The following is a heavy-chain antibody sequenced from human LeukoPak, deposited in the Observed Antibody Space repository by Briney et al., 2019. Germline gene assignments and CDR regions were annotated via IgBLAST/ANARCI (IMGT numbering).Heavy chain of an antibody. D-gene: IGHD3-3*01. CDR3: ATWSGTPFDY. V-gene: IGHV4-38-2*02. CDR2: IYHSGST. J-gene: IGHJ4*02. Sequence: PSETLSLTCTVSGYSISSGYYWGWIRQPPGKGLEWIGSIYHSGSTYYNPSLKSRVTISVDTSKNQFSLKLSSVTAADTAVYYCATWSGTPFDYWGQGTLVTVSS. CDR1: GYSISSGYY.